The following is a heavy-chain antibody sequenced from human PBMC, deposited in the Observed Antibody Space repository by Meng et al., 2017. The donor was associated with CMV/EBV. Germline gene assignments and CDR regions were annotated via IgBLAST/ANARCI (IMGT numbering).Heavy chain of an antibody. CDR3: ARVKIAVAGKDAFDI. CDR2: ISSSGSTI. V-gene: IGHV3-48*03. J-gene: IGHJ3*02. CDR1: GFTFSSYE. Sequence: GGSLRLSCAASGFTFSSYEMNWVRQAPGKGLEWVSYISSSGSTIYYADSVKGRFTISRDNAKNSLYLQMNSLRAEDTAVYYCARVKIAVAGKDAFDIWGQGTMVTVSS. D-gene: IGHD6-19*01.